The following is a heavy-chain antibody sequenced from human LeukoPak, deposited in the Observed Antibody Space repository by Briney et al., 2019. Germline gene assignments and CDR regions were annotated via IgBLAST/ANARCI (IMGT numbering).Heavy chain of an antibody. CDR1: GFTFSSYW. CDR2: INSDGSST. V-gene: IGHV3-74*01. D-gene: IGHD6-13*01. J-gene: IGHJ6*02. CDR3: ARAGRSSSWSTYYYYYGMDV. Sequence: GGSLRLSCAASGFTFSSYWMHWVRQAPGKGLVWVSRINSDGSSTSYADSVKGRFTISRDNAKNTLYLQMNSLRAEDTAVYYCARAGRSSSWSTYYYYYGMDVWGQGTTVTVSS.